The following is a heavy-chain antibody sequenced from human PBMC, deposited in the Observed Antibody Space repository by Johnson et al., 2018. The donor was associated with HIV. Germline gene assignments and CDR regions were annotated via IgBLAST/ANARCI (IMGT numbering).Heavy chain of an antibody. CDR1: GFTFSSYA. CDR2: ISYDGSNK. V-gene: IGHV3-30-3*01. J-gene: IGHJ3*02. D-gene: IGHD3-22*01. Sequence: QVQLVESGGGLVQPGGSLRLSCAASGFTFSSYAMHWVRQAPGKGLEWVAVISYDGSNKYYADSVKGRFTISRDNSKNTLYLQMNSLRAEDTAVYYCASLLYYYDSSGYLRDIWGQGTMVTVSS. CDR3: ASLLYYYDSSGYLRDI.